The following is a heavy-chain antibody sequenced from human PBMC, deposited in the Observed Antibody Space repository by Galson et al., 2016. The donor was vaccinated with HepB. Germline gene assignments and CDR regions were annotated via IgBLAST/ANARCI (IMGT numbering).Heavy chain of an antibody. CDR2: VSASGGT. CDR3: ARLRPGLVFFDF. D-gene: IGHD3/OR15-3a*01. V-gene: IGHV4-61*02. CDR1: SGSIGSGNYY. J-gene: IGHJ4*02. Sequence: TLSLTCTVSSGSIGSGNYYWSWIWKPAGKGLEWIGRVSASGGTNYNPSLKRRATISIDTSQNQFSLEMTSVTAADTAIYYCARLRPGLVFFDFWGQGTLVTVSS.